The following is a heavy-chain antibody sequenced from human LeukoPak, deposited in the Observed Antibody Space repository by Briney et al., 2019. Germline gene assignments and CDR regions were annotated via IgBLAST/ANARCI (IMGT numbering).Heavy chain of an antibody. CDR1: GFTFSNYW. J-gene: IGHJ4*02. D-gene: IGHD3-10*01. CDR2: INQDAGEI. CDR3: ARGRLMGSGLPAIDY. Sequence: GGSLRLSCAAYGFTFSNYWMGWVRQAPGKGLEWVANINQDAGEIHYLDSVKGRFTISRDNAKNSLYLQMNSLRAEDTAVYYCARGRLMGSGLPAIDYWGQGTLVTVSS. V-gene: IGHV3-7*01.